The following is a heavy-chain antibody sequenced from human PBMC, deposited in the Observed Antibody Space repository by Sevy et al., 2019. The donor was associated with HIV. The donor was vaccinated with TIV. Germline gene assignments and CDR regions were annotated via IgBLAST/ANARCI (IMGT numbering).Heavy chain of an antibody. Sequence: GGSLRLSCAASGFTFSSYWMSWVRQAPGKGLEWVANIKQDGSEKYYVDSLKGRFTISRDNAKNSLYLQMNSLRAEDTAVYYCAREGYSSGWYGEDEVFDYWGQGTLVTVSS. D-gene: IGHD6-19*01. V-gene: IGHV3-7*03. CDR2: IKQDGSEK. J-gene: IGHJ4*02. CDR1: GFTFSSYW. CDR3: AREGYSSGWYGEDEVFDY.